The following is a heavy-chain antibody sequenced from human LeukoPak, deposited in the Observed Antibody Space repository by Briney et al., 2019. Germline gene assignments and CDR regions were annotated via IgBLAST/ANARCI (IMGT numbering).Heavy chain of an antibody. CDR2: ILGDGSST. CDR1: GFTFDDYA. J-gene: IGHJ4*02. D-gene: IGHD6-13*01. CDR3: AIDRYSSIWYTSDY. V-gene: IGHV3-43*02. Sequence: GGSLSLSCAASGFTFDDYAMHWVRQVPGKGLEWVSLILGDGSSTNYADSVKGRFTISRDNSKNSLSLHMNSLRVEDTALYFCAIDRYSSIWYTSDYWGQGTLVTVSS.